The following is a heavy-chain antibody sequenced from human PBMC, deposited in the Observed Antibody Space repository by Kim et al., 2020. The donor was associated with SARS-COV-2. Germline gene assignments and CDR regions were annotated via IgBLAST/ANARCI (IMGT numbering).Heavy chain of an antibody. CDR1: GYTFTGYY. CDR2: INPNSGGT. J-gene: IGHJ5*02. D-gene: IGHD3-10*01. CDR3: ARGNYGSGNYNWFDP. Sequence: ASVKVSCKASGYTFTGYYMHWVRQAPGQGLEWMGRINPNSGGTNYAQKFQGRVTMTRDTSISTAYMELSRLRSDDTVVYYCARGNYGSGNYNWFDPCGQGTLVTVSS. V-gene: IGHV1-2*05.